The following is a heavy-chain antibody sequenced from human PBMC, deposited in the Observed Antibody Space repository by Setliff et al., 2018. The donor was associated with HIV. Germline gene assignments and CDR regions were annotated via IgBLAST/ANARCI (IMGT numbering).Heavy chain of an antibody. D-gene: IGHD6-19*01. CDR3: ARGLWLVLYYFDY. V-gene: IGHV1-46*01. CDR2: INPSGGST. Sequence: ASVKVSCKSSGYTFTSYYMHWVRQAPGQGLEWMGIINPSGGSTSYPQRFQDRVTMTTDTSTSTVYMELSNLRSEDTAVYYCARGLWLVLYYFDYWGQGTLVTVSS. CDR1: GYTFTSYY. J-gene: IGHJ4*02.